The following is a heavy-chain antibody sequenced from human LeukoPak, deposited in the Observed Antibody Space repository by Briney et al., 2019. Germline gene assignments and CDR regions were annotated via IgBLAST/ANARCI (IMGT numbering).Heavy chain of an antibody. CDR3: ARGYVDRLARRYSWFDP. J-gene: IGHJ5*02. V-gene: IGHV1-8*03. CDR2: MNPNSGNT. CDR1: GYTFTSYD. Sequence: ASVKVSCKASGYTFTSYDINWVRQATGQGLEWMGWMNPNSGNTGYAQKFQGRVTITRNTSISTAYMELSSLRSEDTAVYYCARGYVDRLARRYSWFDPWGRGTLVTVSS. D-gene: IGHD3-10*02.